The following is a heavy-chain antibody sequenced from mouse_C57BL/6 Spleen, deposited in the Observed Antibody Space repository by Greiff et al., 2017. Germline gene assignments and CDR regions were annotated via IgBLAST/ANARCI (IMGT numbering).Heavy chain of an antibody. J-gene: IGHJ1*03. V-gene: IGHV8-12*01. CDR3: ARREGKGYFDV. CDR1: GFSLSTSGMG. CDR2: IYWDDDK. Sequence: QVTLKESGPGILQSSQTLSLTCSFSGFSLSTSGMGVSWLRQPSGKGLEWLAHIYWDDDKRYNPSLKSRLTISKDTSRNQVFLKITSVDTADTATYYCARREGKGYFDVWGTGTTVTVSS. D-gene: IGHD1-3*01.